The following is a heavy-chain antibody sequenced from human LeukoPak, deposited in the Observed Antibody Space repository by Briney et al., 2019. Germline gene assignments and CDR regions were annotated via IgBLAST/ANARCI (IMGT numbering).Heavy chain of an antibody. CDR2: ISYDGSNK. CDR1: GFSFRSYW. Sequence: GGSPRLSCAASGFSFRSYWMHWVRQAPGKGLEWVAVISYDGSNKYYADSVKGRFTISRDNSKNTLYLQMNSLRAEDTAVYYCAREYYYGSGSYYKENWFDPWGQGTLVTVSS. D-gene: IGHD3-10*01. V-gene: IGHV3-30-3*01. J-gene: IGHJ5*02. CDR3: AREYYYGSGSYYKENWFDP.